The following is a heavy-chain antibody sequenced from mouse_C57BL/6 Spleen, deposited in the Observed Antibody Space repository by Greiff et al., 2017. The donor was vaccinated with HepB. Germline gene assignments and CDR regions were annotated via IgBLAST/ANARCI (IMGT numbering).Heavy chain of an antibody. J-gene: IGHJ4*01. V-gene: IGHV1-39*01. D-gene: IGHD1-1*01. CDR2: INPNYGTT. CDR3: ARAFITTVVAETYYAMDY. Sequence: VHVKQSGPELVKPGASVKISCKASGYSFTDYNMNWVKQSNGKSLEWIGVINPNYGTTSYNQKFKGKATLTVDQSSSTAYMQLNSLTSEDSAVYYCARAFITTVVAETYYAMDYWGQGTSVTVSS. CDR1: GYSFTDYN.